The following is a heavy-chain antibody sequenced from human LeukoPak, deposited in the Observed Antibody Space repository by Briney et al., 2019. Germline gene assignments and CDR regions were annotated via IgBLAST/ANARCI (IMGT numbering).Heavy chain of an antibody. CDR1: GFTFSSHA. CDR2: LIENGATT. D-gene: IGHD3-10*01. Sequence: GGSLRLSCAASGFTFSSHAMSWVRRAPGKGLEWVSGLIENGATTYYADSVKGRFTISRDNSKNTLYLQMNSLRAEDTAVYYCARSVLLWFGESGFDYWGQGTLVTVSS. J-gene: IGHJ4*02. V-gene: IGHV3-23*01. CDR3: ARSVLLWFGESGFDY.